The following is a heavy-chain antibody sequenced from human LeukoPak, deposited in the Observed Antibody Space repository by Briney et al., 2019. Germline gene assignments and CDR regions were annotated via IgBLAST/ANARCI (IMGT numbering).Heavy chain of an antibody. CDR3: ARDVFAAYTTHHKFDP. CDR1: GYTFIDYY. Sequence: ASVKVSCKASGYTFIDYYMHWVRQAPGQGLEWVGWMNPNTGGTNYAQKYQGRVTMTSDTSITTFYMELSNLESADTAIYYCARDVFAAYTTHHKFDPWGQGTLVTVSS. V-gene: IGHV1-2*02. J-gene: IGHJ5*02. CDR2: MNPNTGGT. D-gene: IGHD2-2*02.